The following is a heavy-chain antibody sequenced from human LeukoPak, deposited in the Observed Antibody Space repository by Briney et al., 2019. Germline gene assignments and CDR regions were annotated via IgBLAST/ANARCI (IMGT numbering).Heavy chain of an antibody. V-gene: IGHV4-31*03. CDR1: GGSISSGGYY. CDR3: ARTYMTSARFDP. CDR2: IHYTGST. D-gene: IGHD2-21*02. J-gene: IGHJ5*02. Sequence: SQTLSLTCTVSGGSISSGGYYWSWIRQYPGKGLEWIGYIHYTGSTYYNASLKSRVTISVDTSKNQFSLKLSSVTAADTAVYYCARTYMTSARFDPWGQGTLVTVSS.